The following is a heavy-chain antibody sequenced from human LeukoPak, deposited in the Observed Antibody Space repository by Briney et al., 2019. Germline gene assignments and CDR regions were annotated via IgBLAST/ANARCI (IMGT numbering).Heavy chain of an antibody. CDR2: SSAYNGNT. Sequence: ASVKVSCQASGYTFTSYGISWVRQAPGQGLEWMGWSSAYNGNTNYAQKLQGRVTMTTDTSTSTAYMELRSLRSDDTAVYYCARGPSGSYLGAFDIWGQGTMVTVSS. CDR3: ARGPSGSYLGAFDI. CDR1: GYTFTSYG. J-gene: IGHJ3*02. D-gene: IGHD1-26*01. V-gene: IGHV1-18*01.